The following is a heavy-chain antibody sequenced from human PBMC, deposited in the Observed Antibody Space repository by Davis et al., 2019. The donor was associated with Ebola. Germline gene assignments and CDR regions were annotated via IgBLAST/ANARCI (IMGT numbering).Heavy chain of an antibody. CDR1: GFTFSDYY. J-gene: IGHJ6*02. CDR3: ARDWGDTVVPGYYYGMDV. Sequence: GESLKISCAASGFTFSDYYMSWIRQAPGKGLEWVSYISSNGSTIYYADSVKGRFTISRDNAKNSLYLQMNSLRAEDTAVYYCARDWGDTVVPGYYYGMDVWGQGTTVTVSS. V-gene: IGHV3-11*01. CDR2: ISSNGSTI. D-gene: IGHD5-18*01.